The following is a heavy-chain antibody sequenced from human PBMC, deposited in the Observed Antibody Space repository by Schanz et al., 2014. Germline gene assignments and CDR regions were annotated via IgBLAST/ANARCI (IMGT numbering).Heavy chain of an antibody. J-gene: IGHJ3*02. CDR3: ARGPSTGAFDI. V-gene: IGHV3-53*04. CDR1: GFSVGNKY. CDR2: DAHDGRA. Sequence: EVHLVESGGGLVQPGGSLRLSCAASGFSVGNKYMNWVRQAPGRGLEWVSGFDAHDGRAYYADSAKGRFTISRDNSKSTLYVEMNSLRSEDTAVYFCARGPSTGAFDIWGQGTMVTVSS.